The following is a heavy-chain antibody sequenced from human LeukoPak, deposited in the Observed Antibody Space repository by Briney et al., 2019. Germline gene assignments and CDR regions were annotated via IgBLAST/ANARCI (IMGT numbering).Heavy chain of an antibody. CDR1: GYTFTSYG. Sequence: ASVKVSCKASGYTFTSYGISWVRQAPGQGLEWMGWINPNSGGTNYAQKFQGRVTMTRDTSISTAYMELSRLRSDDTAVYYCARGINWNYENWFDPWGQGTLVTVSS. J-gene: IGHJ5*02. D-gene: IGHD1-7*01. V-gene: IGHV1-2*02. CDR3: ARGINWNYENWFDP. CDR2: INPNSGGT.